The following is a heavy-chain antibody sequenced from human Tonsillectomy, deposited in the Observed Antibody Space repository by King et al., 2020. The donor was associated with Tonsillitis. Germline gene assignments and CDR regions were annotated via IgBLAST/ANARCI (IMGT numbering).Heavy chain of an antibody. J-gene: IGHJ6*02. V-gene: IGHV3-53*01. CDR2: LYSGGST. Sequence: QLVQSGGGLIQPGGSLRLSCAASGFTVSSNYMSWVRQAPGKGLEWVSVLYSGGSTYYADSVKGRFTISRDNSKNTLYLQMNSLRAEDTAVYYCAREAYHYYYGMDVWGQGTTVTVSS. D-gene: IGHD3-16*01. CDR1: GFTVSSNY. CDR3: AREAYHYYYGMDV.